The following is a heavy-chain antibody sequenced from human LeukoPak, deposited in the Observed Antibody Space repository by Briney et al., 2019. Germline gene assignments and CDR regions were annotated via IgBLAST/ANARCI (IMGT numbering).Heavy chain of an antibody. Sequence: GGSLRLSCAASGFTFTDHYMDWVRQAPGKGLEWVSYISSSGSTIYYADSVKGRFTISRDNAKNLLYLQMNSLRAEDTAVYYCAELGITMIGGVWGKGTTVTISS. CDR2: ISSSGSTI. D-gene: IGHD3-10*02. CDR1: GFTFTDHY. J-gene: IGHJ6*04. CDR3: AELGITMIGGV. V-gene: IGHV3-11*04.